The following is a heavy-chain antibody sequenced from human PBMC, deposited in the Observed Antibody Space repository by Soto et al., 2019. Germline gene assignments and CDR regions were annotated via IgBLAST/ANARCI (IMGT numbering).Heavy chain of an antibody. D-gene: IGHD6-13*01. CDR1: GFTFNSYG. Sequence: GGSLRLSCAASGFTFNSYGIHWVRQAPGKGLEWVAVISHDGSKTNYADSVKGRFTISRDNSKNTVFLQMNSLRADDTALYYCAKASAGNDYWGQGTLVTVSS. CDR3: AKASAGNDY. V-gene: IGHV3-30*18. CDR2: ISHDGSKT. J-gene: IGHJ4*02.